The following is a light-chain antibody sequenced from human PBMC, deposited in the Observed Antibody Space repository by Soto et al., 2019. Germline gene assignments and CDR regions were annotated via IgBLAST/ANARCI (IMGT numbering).Light chain of an antibody. Sequence: QSVLTQPPSASGTPGQRVTISCSGSSSNIGSNTVNWYQQLPGTAPKLLIYSNNQRPSRVPDRYSGSKSGTSASLAISGLQSEEEADYYCAAWDDSLNGPLFGGGTQLTVL. CDR3: AAWDDSLNGPL. J-gene: IGLJ2*01. CDR1: SSNIGSNT. CDR2: SNN. V-gene: IGLV1-44*01.